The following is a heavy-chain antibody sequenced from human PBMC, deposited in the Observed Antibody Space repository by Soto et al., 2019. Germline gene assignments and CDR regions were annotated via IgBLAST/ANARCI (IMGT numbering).Heavy chain of an antibody. Sequence: SLRLSCEASGFSFGSYSMNWVRQAPGKGLEWVSFISGRGTTTYYADSVRGRFTVSRDNAKNSLSLEVNSLRDEDTAVYYWARLGYCSSATCKYYFYYYGMDVWGQGTTVTVSS. D-gene: IGHD2-2*01. V-gene: IGHV3-48*02. J-gene: IGHJ6*02. CDR1: GFSFGSYS. CDR2: ISGRGTTT. CDR3: ARLGYCSSATCKYYFYYYGMDV.